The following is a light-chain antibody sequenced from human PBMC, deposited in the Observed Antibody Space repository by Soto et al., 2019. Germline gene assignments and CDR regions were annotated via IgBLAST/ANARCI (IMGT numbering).Light chain of an antibody. CDR1: QSVSNNY. CDR3: QQYGSSGT. J-gene: IGKJ1*01. CDR2: GAS. V-gene: IGKV3-20*01. Sequence: EIVLTQSPGTLSLSPGERVTLSCRASQSVSNNYLAWYQQKPGQAPRLLIYGASNRATGILDRFSGSGSGTDFTLTISRLEPEDFAVYYCQQYGSSGTFGQGTKVEIK.